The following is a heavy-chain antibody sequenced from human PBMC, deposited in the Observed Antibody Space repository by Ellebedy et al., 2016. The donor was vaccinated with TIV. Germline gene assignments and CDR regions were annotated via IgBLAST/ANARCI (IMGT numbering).Heavy chain of an antibody. J-gene: IGHJ4*02. CDR1: GFTFSNYW. Sequence: GESLKISCAASGFTFSNYWMNWVRQAPGKGLEWVATIKQYGSEAFYVDSVKGRFTLSRDNAKNELYLQRNSLRAEDTAVYFCARDGLGYAANSGGAYWGQGTLVTVSS. D-gene: IGHD4-23*01. CDR2: IKQYGSEA. V-gene: IGHV3-7*01. CDR3: ARDGLGYAANSGGAY.